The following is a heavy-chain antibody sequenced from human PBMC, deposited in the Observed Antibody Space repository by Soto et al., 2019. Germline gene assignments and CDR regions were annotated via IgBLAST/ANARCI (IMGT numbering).Heavy chain of an antibody. CDR3: ARGRLWFGEDINY. CDR1: GGSINSYY. Sequence: ETLSLTCTVSGGSINSYYWSWIRQPPGKGLEWIGYIYSSGSTNYNPSLKSRVTMSVDTSKNQFSLKLSSVTAADTAVYYCARGRLWFGEDINYWSQGTLVTVS. CDR2: IYSSGST. V-gene: IGHV4-59*01. D-gene: IGHD3-10*01. J-gene: IGHJ4*02.